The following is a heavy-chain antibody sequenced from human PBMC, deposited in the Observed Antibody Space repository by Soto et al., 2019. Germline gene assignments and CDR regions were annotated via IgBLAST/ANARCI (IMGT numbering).Heavy chain of an antibody. CDR1: GYTLTELS. CDR2: FDPEDGET. D-gene: IGHD3-16*02. J-gene: IGHJ4*02. V-gene: IGHV1-24*01. CDR3: ATRYDYIWGSYRRYTSLAY. Sequence: VKVSCKVSGYTLTELSMHWVRQAPGKGLEWMGGFDPEDGETIYAQKFQGRVTMTEDTSTDTAYMELSSLRSEDTAVYYCATRYDYIWGSYRRYTSLAYWGQGTLVTVSS.